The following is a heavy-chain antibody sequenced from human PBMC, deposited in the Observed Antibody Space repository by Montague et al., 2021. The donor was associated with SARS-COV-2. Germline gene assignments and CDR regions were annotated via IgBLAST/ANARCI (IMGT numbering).Heavy chain of an antibody. V-gene: IGHV4-39*07. J-gene: IGHJ6*02. CDR3: ARVGRQQLVRLSGMDV. D-gene: IGHD6-13*01. CDR1: GGSISSSSYY. CDR2: IDYSGST. Sequence: SETLSLTCTVSGGSISSSSYYWGWIRQPPGKGLEWIGSIDYSGSTYYXPCLKSRVTISVDTSKNQFSLKLRSVTAADTAVYYCARVGRQQLVRLSGMDVWGQGTTVTVSS.